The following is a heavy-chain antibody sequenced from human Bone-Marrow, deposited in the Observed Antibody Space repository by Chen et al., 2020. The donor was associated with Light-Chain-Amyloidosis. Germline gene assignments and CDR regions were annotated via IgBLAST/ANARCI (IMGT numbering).Heavy chain of an antibody. D-gene: IGHD4-4*01. CDR2: IIPSLGTA. Sequence: QVLLGQSGAGGKKPGSSGKGSCKGCGGTFSTSAISWVRQAPGKGLEWMGGIIPSLGTASYAQNFQGRVTITADESTSTVYMELSSLRFEDTAVYYCAEGRYSNLDYWGQGTLVTVSS. V-gene: IGHV1-69*01. CDR1: GGTFSTSA. CDR3: AEGRYSNLDY. J-gene: IGHJ4*02.